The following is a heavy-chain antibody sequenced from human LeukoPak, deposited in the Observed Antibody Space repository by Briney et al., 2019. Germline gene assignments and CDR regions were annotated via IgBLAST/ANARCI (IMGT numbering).Heavy chain of an antibody. Sequence: PSETLSLTCAVYGGSFSGYYWGWIRQPPGKGLEWIGEISHSGNSNYNLSLKSRVTISVDTSKNQFSLKLSSVTAADAALYYCARGLNYYDNTGYYPAYMDVWGKGTTVTVSS. D-gene: IGHD3-22*01. CDR2: ISHSGNS. J-gene: IGHJ6*03. V-gene: IGHV4-34*01. CDR1: GGSFSGYY. CDR3: ARGLNYYDNTGYYPAYMDV.